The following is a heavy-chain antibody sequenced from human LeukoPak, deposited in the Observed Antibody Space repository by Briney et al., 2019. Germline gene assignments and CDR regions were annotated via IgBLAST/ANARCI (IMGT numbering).Heavy chain of an antibody. CDR1: GGSFSGYY. Sequence: SETLSLTCAVYGGSFSGYYWSWIRQPPGKGLEWIGEINHSGSTNYNPSLKSRVTISVDTSKNQFSLKLSSVTAADTAVYYCARSYYYDSSGYYLYYFDYWGQGTLVTVSS. J-gene: IGHJ4*02. D-gene: IGHD3-22*01. CDR2: INHSGST. V-gene: IGHV4-34*01. CDR3: ARSYYYDSSGYYLYYFDY.